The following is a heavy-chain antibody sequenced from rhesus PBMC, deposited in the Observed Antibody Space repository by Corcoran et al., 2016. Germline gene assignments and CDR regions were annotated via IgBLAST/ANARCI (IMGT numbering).Heavy chain of an antibody. CDR3: ARDLGVGTFDH. J-gene: IGHJ4*01. Sequence: QVTLQESGPALVKPTQTLTLTCTFSGFSINTAGTGVGWIRQPPGKALEWLASIYWSDSKYYNTSLKSRLSISKDTSKNQLVLRMTNMDPVDTAAYYCARDLGVGTFDHWGQGVLVTDSS. D-gene: IGHD3-16*01. V-gene: IGHV2-95*01. CDR2: IYWSDSK. CDR1: GFSINTAGTG.